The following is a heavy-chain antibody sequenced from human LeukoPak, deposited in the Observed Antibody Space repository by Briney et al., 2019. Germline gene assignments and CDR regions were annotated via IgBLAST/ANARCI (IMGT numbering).Heavy chain of an antibody. Sequence: GGSLRLSCAASGFTVSSNYMSWVRQAPGKGLEWVSVIYIGGSTYYPDSVKGRFTISRDISKNTLYHQMNSLRAEDTAMYYCARLGFVVPAVIFDYWGQGTLVTVSS. V-gene: IGHV3-53*01. J-gene: IGHJ4*02. D-gene: IGHD2-2*02. CDR1: GFTVSSNY. CDR2: IYIGGST. CDR3: ARLGFVVPAVIFDY.